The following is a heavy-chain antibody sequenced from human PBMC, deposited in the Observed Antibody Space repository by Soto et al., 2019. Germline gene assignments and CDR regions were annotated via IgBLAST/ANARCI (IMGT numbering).Heavy chain of an antibody. D-gene: IGHD3-3*02. CDR2: INVGNGDT. J-gene: IGHJ4*02. CDR3: ATGRYNVLDPSFYY. CDR1: EYTFTGRT. V-gene: IGHV1-3*01. Sequence: QVELVQSGAEVKKPGASVKVSCKGSEYTFTGRTVHWVRQAPGQRPEWMGWINVGNGDTKYSHNFLGRVTITRDTSEATAYMELSSLISKDMAKYYGATGRYNVLDPSFYYCGLETLVTLSS.